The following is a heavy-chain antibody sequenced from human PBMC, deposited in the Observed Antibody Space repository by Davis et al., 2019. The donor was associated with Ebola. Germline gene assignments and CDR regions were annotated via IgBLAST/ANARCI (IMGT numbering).Heavy chain of an antibody. J-gene: IGHJ4*02. CDR3: ADVETGSAY. D-gene: IGHD1-1*01. Sequence: GGSLRLSCAASGFTVSDNYMSWVRQAPGKGLEWVSSIFSGSKIFYADSVKGRFSISRDTSKNMHYLQMSSLRVEDTGVYYCADVETGSAYWGQGTLVTVSS. CDR2: IFSGSKI. V-gene: IGHV3-66*01. CDR1: GFTVSDNY.